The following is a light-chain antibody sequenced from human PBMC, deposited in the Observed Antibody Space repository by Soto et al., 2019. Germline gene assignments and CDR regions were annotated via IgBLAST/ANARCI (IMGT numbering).Light chain of an antibody. CDR2: GAS. CDR1: QRIRNW. V-gene: IGKV1-5*01. J-gene: IGKJ4*01. Sequence: DIQMTQSPFTVSASVGDRVTLTCRASQRIRNWVAWYQQKPGKAPNLLIYGASNLQSGVPSRFSGGGSGTDFTLTISSLQPEDFGTYYCQQSYTSPVTFGGGTKV. CDR3: QQSYTSPVT.